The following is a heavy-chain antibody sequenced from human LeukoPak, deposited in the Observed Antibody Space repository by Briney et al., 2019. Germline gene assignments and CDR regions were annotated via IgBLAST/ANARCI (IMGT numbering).Heavy chain of an antibody. D-gene: IGHD3-9*01. J-gene: IGHJ4*02. CDR3: ARGRPLRYFEWLPIFPELAY. V-gene: IGHV4-34*01. Sequence: SETLSLTCAVYGGSFSGYYWSWIRQPPGKGLEWIGEINHSGSTNYNPSLKSRVTISVDTSKNQFSLKLSSVTAADTAVYYCARGRPLRYFEWLPIFPELAYWGQGTLVTVSS. CDR1: GGSFSGYY. CDR2: INHSGST.